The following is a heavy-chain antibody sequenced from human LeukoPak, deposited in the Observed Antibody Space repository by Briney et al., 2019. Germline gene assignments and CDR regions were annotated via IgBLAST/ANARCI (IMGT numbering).Heavy chain of an antibody. J-gene: IGHJ4*02. V-gene: IGHV4-34*01. CDR1: GGSFSGYY. D-gene: IGHD3-10*01. CDR2: INHRGST. Sequence: SETLSLTCAVYGGSFSGYYWSWIRQPPGKGLEWIGEINHRGSTNYSPSLKSRVTISVDPSKNQFSLNLNSVTAADTAVYYCARRPPSYSDNSGTYYLGGFDYWGQGTLVTVSS. CDR3: ARRPPSYSDNSGTYYLGGFDY.